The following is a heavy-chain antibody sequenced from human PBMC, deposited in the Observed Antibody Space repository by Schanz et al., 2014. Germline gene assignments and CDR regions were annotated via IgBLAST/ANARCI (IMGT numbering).Heavy chain of an antibody. J-gene: IGHJ4*02. CDR3: ARVGRGWSSSWPFDY. CDR2: INYSGSTSGST. V-gene: IGHV4-59*01. Sequence: QVQLRESGPGLVKPSKTLSLTCTVSGGSISSYYWSWIRQPPGKGLEWIGYINYSGSTSGSTNYNPSLKSRVTISVDTPKNQFSLKLRSVTAADTGVYYCARVGRGWSSSWPFDYWGQGTLVTVSS. CDR1: GGSISSYY. D-gene: IGHD6-13*01.